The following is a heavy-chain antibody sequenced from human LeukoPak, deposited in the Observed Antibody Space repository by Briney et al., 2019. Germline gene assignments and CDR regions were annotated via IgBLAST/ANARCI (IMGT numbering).Heavy chain of an antibody. CDR2: TRNKANSYTT. V-gene: IGHV3-72*01. D-gene: IGHD3-22*01. CDR1: GFTFSDHY. Sequence: GGSLRLSCAASGFTFSDHYMDWVRQAPGKGLEWVGRTRNKANSYTTEFAASVEGRFTISRDESSNSLYLQMNSLKTEDTAVYYCARANYFDASGSRHWSFDLWGRGTLVTVSS. CDR3: ARANYFDASGSRHWSFDL. J-gene: IGHJ2*01.